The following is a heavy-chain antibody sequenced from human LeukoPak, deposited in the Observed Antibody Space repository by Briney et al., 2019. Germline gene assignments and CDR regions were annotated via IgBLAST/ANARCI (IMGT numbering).Heavy chain of an antibody. CDR3: ARTYYYDSSGYFPFDY. D-gene: IGHD3-22*01. CDR1: GFTFSSYW. CDR2: IKQDGSEK. J-gene: IGHJ4*02. Sequence: GGSLRLSCAASGFTFSSYWMSWVRQAPGKGLEWVANIKQDGSEKYYVDSVKGRFTISRDNAKNSLYLQMNSLRAEDTAVYYCARTYYYDSSGYFPFDYWGQGTLVTASS. V-gene: IGHV3-7*01.